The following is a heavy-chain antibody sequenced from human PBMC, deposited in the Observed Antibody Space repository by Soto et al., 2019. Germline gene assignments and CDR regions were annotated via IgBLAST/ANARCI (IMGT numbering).Heavy chain of an antibody. D-gene: IGHD3-10*01. J-gene: IGHJ4*02. V-gene: IGHV4-4*02. CDR2: IYHSGST. Sequence: QVQLQESGPGLVKPSGTLSLTCAVSSGSISSSNWWGWVRQPPGKGLEWIGEIYHSGSTNYNPSLKSRVTISVDKSKNQFSLKLSSVTAADTAVYYCARAYYYGSGSPTLFDYWGQGTLVTVSS. CDR1: SGSISSSNW. CDR3: ARAYYYGSGSPTLFDY.